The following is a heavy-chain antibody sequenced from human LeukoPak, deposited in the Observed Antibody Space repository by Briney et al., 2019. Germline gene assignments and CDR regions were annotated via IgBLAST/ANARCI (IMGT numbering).Heavy chain of an antibody. CDR3: AKDGSSGHYSLDY. Sequence: SGGSLRLSCAASGFSFGSYGMHWVCQAPGKGLEWVAVIWYDVNNKYYADSVKGRFTISRDNSKNTLYLQMNSLRAEDTAVYYCAKDGSSGHYSLDYWGQGTLVTVSS. CDR1: GFSFGSYG. J-gene: IGHJ4*02. V-gene: IGHV3-33*06. CDR2: IWYDVNNK. D-gene: IGHD3-22*01.